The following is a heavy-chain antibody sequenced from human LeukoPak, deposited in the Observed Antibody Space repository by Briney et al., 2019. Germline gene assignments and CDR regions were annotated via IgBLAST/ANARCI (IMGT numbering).Heavy chain of an antibody. CDR3: ATQYSSNWYFDY. J-gene: IGHJ4*02. CDR1: GFTFSSYE. D-gene: IGHD6-13*01. Sequence: GGSLRLSCAASGFTFSSYEMNWVRQAPGKGLEWVSYISSSGSTIYYADSVKGRFTISRDNAKNSLYLQMNSLRAEDTAVYYCATQYSSNWYFDYWGQGTLVTVSS. CDR2: ISSSGSTI. V-gene: IGHV3-48*03.